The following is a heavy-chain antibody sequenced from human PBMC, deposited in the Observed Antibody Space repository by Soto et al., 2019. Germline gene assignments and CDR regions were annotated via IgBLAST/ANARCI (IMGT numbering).Heavy chain of an antibody. J-gene: IGHJ6*02. CDR2: IYTSGST. V-gene: IGHV4-4*07. CDR3: ARDPIGSECSSTSCYYYDGMDV. CDR1: GGSISSYY. D-gene: IGHD2-2*01. Sequence: SETLSLTCTVSGGSISSYYWSWIRQPAGKGLEWIGRIYTSGSTNYNPSLKSRVTMSVDTSKNQFSLKLSSVTAADTAVYYCARDPIGSECSSTSCYYYDGMDVWGQGTTVTVSS.